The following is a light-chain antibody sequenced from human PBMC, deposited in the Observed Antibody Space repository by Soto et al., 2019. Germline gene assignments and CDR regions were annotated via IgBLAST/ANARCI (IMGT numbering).Light chain of an antibody. V-gene: IGKV3-15*01. Sequence: IVLTQSPDTLSLSPGERATLSCRASQGIKDYLAWFQQKPGQAPRLLIYGASTRATAIPARFSGSGSGTEFTLSISSLQSEDFAVYYCQQYNTWPRTFGQGTKVDIK. J-gene: IGKJ1*01. CDR3: QQYNTWPRT. CDR1: QGIKDY. CDR2: GAS.